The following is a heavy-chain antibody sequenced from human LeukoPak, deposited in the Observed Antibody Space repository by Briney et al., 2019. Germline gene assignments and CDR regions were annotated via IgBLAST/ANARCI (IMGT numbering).Heavy chain of an antibody. CDR2: IKSQALGGTT. V-gene: IGHV3-15*01. D-gene: IGHD5-12*01. J-gene: IGHJ4*02. Sequence: PGGSLRLSCAASGFTFSNAWLSWVRQAPGKGPEWVGRIKSQALGGTTDYAAPVKGRFTISRDDSKNTVDLQMTSLKAEDTAMYYCTTTYIVASTPNFGDYWGQGTLVIVSS. CDR3: TTTYIVASTPNFGDY. CDR1: GFTFSNAW.